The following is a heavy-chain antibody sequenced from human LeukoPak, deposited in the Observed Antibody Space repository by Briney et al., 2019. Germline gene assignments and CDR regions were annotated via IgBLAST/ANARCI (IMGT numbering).Heavy chain of an antibody. V-gene: IGHV4-59*01. CDR2: IYHTGST. CDR3: ARRGRNSSGWQDYL. Sequence: SETLSLTCTVSGGSISSYCWSWIRQPPGKGLEWIANIYHTGSTNYNPSLSSRVTISIDTAKNQFSLKLTSVTAADTAVYYCARRGRNSSGWQDYLWGQGTLVTVSS. D-gene: IGHD6-25*01. J-gene: IGHJ4*02. CDR1: GGSISSYC.